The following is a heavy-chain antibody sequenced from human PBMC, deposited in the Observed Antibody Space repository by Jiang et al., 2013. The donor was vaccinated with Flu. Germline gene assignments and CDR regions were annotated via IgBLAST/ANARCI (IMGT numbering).Heavy chain of an antibody. D-gene: IGHD6-6*01. V-gene: IGHV5-51*01. J-gene: IGHJ5*02. Sequence: GIIYPGGVTLIPDTSPSFQGQVTISADKSISTAYLQWSSLKASDTAMYYCARHVFSSSNWFDPWGQGTLVTVSS. CDR3: ARHVFSSSNWFDP. CDR2: IYPGGVTLIP.